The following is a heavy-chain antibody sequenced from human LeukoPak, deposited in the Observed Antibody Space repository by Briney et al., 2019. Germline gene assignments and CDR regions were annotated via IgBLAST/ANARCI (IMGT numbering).Heavy chain of an antibody. CDR2: INWNGGST. Sequence: PGGSLRLSCAASGFTFDGYGMSWVRQAPGKGLEGVSGINWNGGSTGYADSVKGRFTISRDNAKNSLYLQMNSLRAEDTALYHCARGYCSSTSCYVGWFDPWGQGTLVTVSS. CDR3: ARGYCSSTSCYVGWFDP. CDR1: GFTFDGYG. D-gene: IGHD2-2*01. J-gene: IGHJ5*02. V-gene: IGHV3-20*01.